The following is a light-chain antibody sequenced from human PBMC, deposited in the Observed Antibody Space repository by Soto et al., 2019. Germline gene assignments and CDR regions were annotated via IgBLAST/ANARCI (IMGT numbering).Light chain of an antibody. CDR3: SSCAGSNNPHVV. Sequence: QSVLTQPPSASGSPGQSVTISCTGTSSDVGGYNYVSWYQQHPGKAPKLMIYEVSKRPSGVPDRLSGSKSGNTASLTVSGLQAEDEADYYYSSCAGSNNPHVVFGGGTKLTVL. J-gene: IGLJ2*01. CDR2: EVS. V-gene: IGLV2-8*01. CDR1: SSDVGGYNY.